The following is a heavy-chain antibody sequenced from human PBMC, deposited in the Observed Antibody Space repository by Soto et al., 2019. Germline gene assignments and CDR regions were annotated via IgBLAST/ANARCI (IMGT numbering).Heavy chain of an antibody. Sequence: SETLSLTCAVSGASISGSYYYWAWLRQSPGKGPEWIGSVFYTGFTSYNPSLESRVSVSVDTSKSQFSLKLSAVTAADTTVYYCATSQKGYNWNYFDHWGQGALVTVSS. CDR2: VFYTGFT. CDR1: GASISGSYYY. V-gene: IGHV4-39*01. J-gene: IGHJ4*02. D-gene: IGHD1-20*01. CDR3: ATSQKGYNWNYFDH.